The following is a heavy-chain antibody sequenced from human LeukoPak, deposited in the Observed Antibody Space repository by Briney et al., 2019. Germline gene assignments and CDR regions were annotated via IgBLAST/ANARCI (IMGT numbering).Heavy chain of an antibody. J-gene: IGHJ4*02. CDR2: ISAYNGNT. CDR1: GYTFTSYG. V-gene: IGHV1-18*01. Sequence: ASVKVSCKASGYTFTSYGISWVRQAPGQGLEWMGWISAYNGNTNYAQKLQGRVTMTTDTSTSTAYMELRSLRSDDTAVYYCASSPYYYDSSSYYYWGQGTLVTVSS. CDR3: ASSPYYYDSSSYYY. D-gene: IGHD3-22*01.